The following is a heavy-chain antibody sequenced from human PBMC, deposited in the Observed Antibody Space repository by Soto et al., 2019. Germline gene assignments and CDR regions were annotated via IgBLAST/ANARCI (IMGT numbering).Heavy chain of an antibody. Sequence: PSETLSLTCAVYGGSFTNYYWTWIRQPPGRGLEWIGEINHSGSTNYNPSLKSRVTISVDTSKNQFSLKLSSLTAADTAVYYCARGMAVAGQYFDYWGQGTLVTVSS. CDR1: GGSFTNYY. V-gene: IGHV4-34*01. J-gene: IGHJ4*02. CDR2: INHSGST. D-gene: IGHD6-19*01. CDR3: ARGMAVAGQYFDY.